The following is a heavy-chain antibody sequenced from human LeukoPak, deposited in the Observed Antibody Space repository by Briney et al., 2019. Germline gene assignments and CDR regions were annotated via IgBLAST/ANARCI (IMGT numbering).Heavy chain of an antibody. CDR1: GYTFTSYG. J-gene: IGHJ4*02. Sequence: GASVKVSCKASGYTFTSYGISWVRQAPGQGLEWMGWISAYNGNTNYAQKLQGRVTITADESTSTAYMELSSLRSEDTAVYYCARGIAVVHYFDYWGQGTLVTVSS. V-gene: IGHV1-18*01. D-gene: IGHD6-19*01. CDR2: ISAYNGNT. CDR3: ARGIAVVHYFDY.